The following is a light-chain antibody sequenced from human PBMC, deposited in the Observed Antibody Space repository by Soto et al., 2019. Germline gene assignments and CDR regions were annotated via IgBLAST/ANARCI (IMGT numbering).Light chain of an antibody. CDR1: SGHSSYA. CDR2: LNSDGSH. Sequence: QPVLTQSPSASASLGASVKLICTLSSGHSSYAIAWHQQQPEKDPRYLMKLNSDGSHSKGDGIPDRFSGSSSGAERYLTISSLQSEDEADYYCQTWGTGIQVFGGGTKLTVL. J-gene: IGLJ2*01. V-gene: IGLV4-69*01. CDR3: QTWGTGIQV.